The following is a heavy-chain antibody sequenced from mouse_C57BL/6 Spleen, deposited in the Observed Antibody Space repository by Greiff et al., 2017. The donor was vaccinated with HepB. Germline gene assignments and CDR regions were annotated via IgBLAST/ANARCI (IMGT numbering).Heavy chain of an antibody. CDR3: ARGTRYYGSSYGNFDY. D-gene: IGHD1-1*01. CDR1: GYTFTSYW. V-gene: IGHV1-52*01. CDR2: IDPSDSET. Sequence: QVQLQQPGAELVRPGSSVKLSCKASGYTFTSYWMHWVKQRPIQGLEWIGNIDPSDSETHYNQKFKDKATLTVDKSSSTAYMQLSSLTSEDSAVYYCARGTRYYGSSYGNFDYWGQGTTLTVSS. J-gene: IGHJ2*01.